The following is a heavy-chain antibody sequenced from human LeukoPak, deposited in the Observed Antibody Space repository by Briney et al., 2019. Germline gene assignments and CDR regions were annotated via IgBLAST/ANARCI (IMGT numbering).Heavy chain of an antibody. CDR1: GFTFSSYW. CDR3: AKDDAWLRFGE. CDR2: ISGSSGNT. J-gene: IGHJ4*02. V-gene: IGHV3-23*01. Sequence: GGSLRLSCAASGFTFSSYWMSWVRQAPGKGLEWVSAISGSSGNTYYADSVKGRFTISRDNSKNTLYLEVISLTAEDTAVYYCAKDDAWLRFGEWSQGTLVTVSS. D-gene: IGHD3-10*01.